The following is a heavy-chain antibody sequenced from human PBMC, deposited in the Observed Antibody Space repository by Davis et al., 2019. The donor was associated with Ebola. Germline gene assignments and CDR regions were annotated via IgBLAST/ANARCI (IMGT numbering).Heavy chain of an antibody. D-gene: IGHD3-10*01. CDR3: ARELEGGSGMGGYGMDV. CDR1: GYTFTGYY. J-gene: IGHJ6*02. CDR2: INPNSGGT. Sequence: ASVKVSCKASGYTFTGYYMHWVRQAPGQGLEWMGWINPNSGGTNYAQKFQGWVTMTRDTSISTAYMELSRLRSDDTAVYYCARELEGGSGMGGYGMDVWGQGTTVTVSS. V-gene: IGHV1-2*04.